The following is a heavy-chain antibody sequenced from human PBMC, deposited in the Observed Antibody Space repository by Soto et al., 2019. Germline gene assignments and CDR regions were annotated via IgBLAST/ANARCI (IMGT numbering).Heavy chain of an antibody. Sequence: PCWSLRLSCAASGFTFSSDGMHWFRQAPGKGLEWVAVIWSDGSNEYYADSVKGRFTISRDNSKNTLYLQMNSLSAEDTVVYYCARERAPRHYYYYGMDVWGQGPTVTVS. J-gene: IGHJ6*02. CDR1: GFTFSSDG. CDR3: ARERAPRHYYYYGMDV. V-gene: IGHV3-33*01. CDR2: IWSDGSNE.